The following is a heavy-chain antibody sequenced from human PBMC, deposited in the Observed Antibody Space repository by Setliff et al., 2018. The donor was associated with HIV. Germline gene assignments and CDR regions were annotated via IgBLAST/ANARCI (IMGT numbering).Heavy chain of an antibody. D-gene: IGHD5-12*01. CDR2: ISYDGNKK. V-gene: IGHV3-30*04. CDR1: AFTFSNYN. J-gene: IGHJ4*02. CDR3: AKDPRAAVATICDY. Sequence: PGGSLRLSCAASAFTFSNYNIHWVRQAPGKGLEWVAFISYDGNKKYYADSVKGRFTISRDNSKNTLYLQMNSLRAEDTAVYYCAKDPRAAVATICDYWGQGTLVTVSS.